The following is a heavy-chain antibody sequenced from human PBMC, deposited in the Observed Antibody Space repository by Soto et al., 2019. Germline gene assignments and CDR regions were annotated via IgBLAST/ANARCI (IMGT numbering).Heavy chain of an antibody. J-gene: IGHJ6*02. D-gene: IGHD5-18*01. Sequence: AQLVQSGAEVKKPGASEKVSCKASGDTFYSHSISWVRQAPGQGLEWMGRINGDYGNTQYAQKFRGRVTMTTDTSTTTVYMELTNLRSDDTAVYYCARCIQGDYYYGMDVWGQGTTVTVSS. CDR2: INGDYGNT. CDR3: ARCIQGDYYYGMDV. V-gene: IGHV1-18*01. CDR1: GDTFYSHS.